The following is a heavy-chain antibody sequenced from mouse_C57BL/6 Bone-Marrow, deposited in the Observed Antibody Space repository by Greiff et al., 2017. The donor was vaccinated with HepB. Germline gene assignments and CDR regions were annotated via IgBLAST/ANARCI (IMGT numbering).Heavy chain of an antibody. CDR3: AREGNWDVGMDY. J-gene: IGHJ4*01. D-gene: IGHD4-1*01. CDR2: IYPGSGST. Sequence: VQLQQPGAELVKPGASVKMSCKASGYTFTSYWITWVKQRPGQGLEWIGDIYPGSGSTNYNEKFKSKATLTVDTSSSTAYMPLSSRTSEDSAVYYCAREGNWDVGMDYWGQGTSVTVSS. CDR1: GYTFTSYW. V-gene: IGHV1-55*01.